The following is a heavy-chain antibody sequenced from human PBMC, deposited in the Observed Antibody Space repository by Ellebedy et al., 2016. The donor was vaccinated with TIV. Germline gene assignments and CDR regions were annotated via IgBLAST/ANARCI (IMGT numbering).Heavy chain of an antibody. Sequence: ASVKVSXXASGYTFTSYYMHWARQAPGQGLEWMGIINPSGGSTSYAQKFQGRVTMTRDTSSSTVYMELSSLRSEDTAVYYCARDLFGGVTADYWGQGTLVTVSS. CDR1: GYTFTSYY. CDR3: ARDLFGGVTADY. CDR2: INPSGGST. J-gene: IGHJ4*02. D-gene: IGHD3-16*01. V-gene: IGHV1-46*01.